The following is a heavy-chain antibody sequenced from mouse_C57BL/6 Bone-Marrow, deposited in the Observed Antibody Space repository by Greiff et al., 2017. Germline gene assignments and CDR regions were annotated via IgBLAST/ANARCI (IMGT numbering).Heavy chain of an antibody. J-gene: IGHJ2*01. CDR1: GFTFSSYG. CDR3: ARRSYGSILDY. D-gene: IGHD1-1*01. V-gene: IGHV5-6*02. CDR2: ISSGGSYT. Sequence: EVKVVESGGDLVKPGGSLKLSCAASGFTFSSYGMSWVRQTPDKRLEWVATISSGGSYTYYPDSVKGRFTISRDNAKNTLYLQMSSLKSEDTAMYYGARRSYGSILDYWGQGTTLTVSS.